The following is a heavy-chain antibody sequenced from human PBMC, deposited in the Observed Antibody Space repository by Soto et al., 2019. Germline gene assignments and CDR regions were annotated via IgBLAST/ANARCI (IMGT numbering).Heavy chain of an antibody. CDR3: ARDTGPNGYNYYYFGMDA. Sequence: GGSLRLSCAASGFTFSNYAMHWVRQAPGKGLEWVAVISYDGSDKYNANSVKGRFTISRDNSKNTLYLQMNSLRAEDTAVYYCARDTGPNGYNYYYFGMDAWGQGTTVTVSS. D-gene: IGHD5-18*01. CDR2: ISYDGSDK. CDR1: GFTFSNYA. J-gene: IGHJ6*02. V-gene: IGHV3-30-3*01.